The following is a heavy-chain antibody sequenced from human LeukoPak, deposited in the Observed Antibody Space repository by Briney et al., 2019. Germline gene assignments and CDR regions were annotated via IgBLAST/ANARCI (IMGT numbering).Heavy chain of an antibody. D-gene: IGHD1-26*01. J-gene: IGHJ4*02. CDR2: IRQDGRTK. CDR1: GFTFSSIW. Sequence: PGGSLRLSCAASGFTFSSIWMSWVRQAPGKGLEWVANIRQDGRTKNYVDSVKGRFTISRDNAKNSVYLQMSGLRAEDTAVYFCARDSAYFDQWGQGTLVTVSS. CDR3: ARDSAYFDQ. V-gene: IGHV3-7*01.